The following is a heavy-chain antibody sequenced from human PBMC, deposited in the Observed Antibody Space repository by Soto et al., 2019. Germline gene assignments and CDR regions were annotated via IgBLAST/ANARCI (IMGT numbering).Heavy chain of an antibody. Sequence: QVQLVESGGGVVQPGRSLRLSCAASGFTFSSYAMHWVRQAPGKGLEWVAVISYDGSNKYYADSVKGRFTISRDNSKNTMYLQMNSLRAEDTAVYYCAREMNEGFWSGYSEFEPWGQGTLVTVSS. D-gene: IGHD3-3*01. CDR3: AREMNEGFWSGYSEFEP. CDR1: GFTFSSYA. CDR2: ISYDGSNK. J-gene: IGHJ5*02. V-gene: IGHV3-30-3*01.